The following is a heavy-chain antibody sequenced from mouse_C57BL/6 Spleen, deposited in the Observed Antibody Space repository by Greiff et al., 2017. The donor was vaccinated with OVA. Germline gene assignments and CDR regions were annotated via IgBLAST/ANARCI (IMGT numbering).Heavy chain of an antibody. CDR2: ISSGSSTI. J-gene: IGHJ4*01. D-gene: IGHD3-2*02. CDR3: ARKDSSGPYYAMDY. CDR1: GFTFSDYG. Sequence: EVHLVESGGGLVKPGGSLKLSCAASGFTFSDYGMHWVRQAPEKGLEWVAYISSGSSTIYYADTVKGRFTISRDNAKNTLFLQMTSLRSEDTAMYYCARKDSSGPYYAMDYWGQGTSVTVSS. V-gene: IGHV5-17*01.